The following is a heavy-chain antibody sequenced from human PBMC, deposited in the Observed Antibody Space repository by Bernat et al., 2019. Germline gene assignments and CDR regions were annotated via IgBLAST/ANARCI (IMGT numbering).Heavy chain of an antibody. CDR3: ARSLLVTSRNDAFEI. J-gene: IGHJ3*02. V-gene: IGHV3-21*01. CDR2: ISRSGGSI. CDR1: GFTFSSYS. Sequence: EVQLVESGGGLVKPGGSLRLSCAASGFTFSSYSMNWVRQAPGKGLEWVSSISRSGGSIYYADSVKGRFTISGDNAKNSLFLQMDSLRAEDTAVYYCARSLLVTSRNDAFEIWGQGTTVTVSS. D-gene: IGHD2-21*02.